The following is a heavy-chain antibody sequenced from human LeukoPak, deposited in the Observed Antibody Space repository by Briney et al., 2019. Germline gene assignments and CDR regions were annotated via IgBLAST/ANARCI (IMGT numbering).Heavy chain of an antibody. CDR2: ISPKNGNT. CDR3: ARVRNSNNWWGAFDI. D-gene: IGHD6-13*01. CDR1: GYTFDTSS. Sequence: ASVKVSCKAFGYTFDTSSITWVRQAPGQRLEWMGWISPKNGNTHYAQGVQGRVTMTTDTSRSTAYMELRRLRSDDTAVYYCARVRNSNNWWGAFDIWGQGTMITVSS. V-gene: IGHV1-18*01. J-gene: IGHJ3*02.